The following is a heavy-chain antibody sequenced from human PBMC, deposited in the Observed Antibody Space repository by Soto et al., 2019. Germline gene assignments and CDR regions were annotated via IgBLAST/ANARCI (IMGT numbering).Heavy chain of an antibody. CDR2: ISAYNGNT. J-gene: IGHJ5*02. Sequence: EASVKVSCKASGYTFTSYGISWVRQAPGQGLEWMGWISAYNGNTNYAQKLQGRVTMTTDTSTSTAYMELRSLRSDDTAVYYCARVGSFGGSSDWFDPWGQGTLVTVSS. CDR3: ARVGSFGGSSDWFDP. V-gene: IGHV1-18*01. CDR1: GYTFTSYG. D-gene: IGHD3-3*01.